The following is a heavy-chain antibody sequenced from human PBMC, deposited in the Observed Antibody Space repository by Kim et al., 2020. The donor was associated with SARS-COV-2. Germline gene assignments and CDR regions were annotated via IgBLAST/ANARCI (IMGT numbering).Heavy chain of an antibody. Sequence: GGSLRLSCTTSGFTFTGHAMRWVRQAPGKGLEWVSGIAGSGGTTYYVDSVKGRFTISRDDSKNTLYLQMSALRADDTAAYYCVKEGWGWIWAYWGKDTLV. V-gene: IGHV3-23*01. CDR3: VKEGWGWIWAY. CDR1: GFTFTGHA. J-gene: IGHJ1*01. D-gene: IGHD2-21*01. CDR2: IAGSGGTT.